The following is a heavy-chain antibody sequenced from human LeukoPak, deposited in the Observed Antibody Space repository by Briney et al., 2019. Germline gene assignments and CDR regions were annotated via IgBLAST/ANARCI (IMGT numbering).Heavy chain of an antibody. D-gene: IGHD6-6*01. CDR3: AKGRSSSFIYYFDY. J-gene: IGHJ4*02. CDR2: IKQDGSEK. CDR1: GFTFSSYW. Sequence: GGSLRLSCAASGFTFSSYWMSWVRQAPGKGLEWVANIKQDGSEKYYVDSVKGRFTISRDNAKNSLYLQMNSLRAEDMALYYCAKGRSSSFIYYFDYWGQGTLVTVSS. V-gene: IGHV3-7*03.